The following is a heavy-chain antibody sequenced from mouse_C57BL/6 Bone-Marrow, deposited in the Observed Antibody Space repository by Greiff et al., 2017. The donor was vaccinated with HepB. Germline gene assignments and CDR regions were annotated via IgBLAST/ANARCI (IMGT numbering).Heavy chain of an antibody. D-gene: IGHD1-1*01. J-gene: IGHJ3*01. CDR1: GYTFTDYY. Sequence: EVQLQQSGPVLVKPGASVKMSCKASGYTFTDYYMNWVKQSHGKSLEWIGVINPYNGGTSYNQKFKGKATLTVDKSSSTAYMELNSLTSEDSAVYYCARWSYYYSFAYWGQGTLVTVSA. CDR3: ARWSYYYSFAY. V-gene: IGHV1-19*01. CDR2: INPYNGGT.